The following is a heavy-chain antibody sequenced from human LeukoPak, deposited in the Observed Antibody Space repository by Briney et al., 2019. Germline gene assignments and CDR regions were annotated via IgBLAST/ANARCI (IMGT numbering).Heavy chain of an antibody. J-gene: IGHJ3*02. V-gene: IGHV1-2*02. CDR3: ARTSSGWYRDDAFDI. Sequence: GASVKVPCKASGYTFTGYYMHWVRQAPGQGLEWMGWINPNSGGTNYAQKFQGRVTMTRDTSISTAYMELSRLRSDDTAVYYCARTSSGWYRDDAFDIWGQGTMVTVSS. CDR1: GYTFTGYY. D-gene: IGHD6-19*01. CDR2: INPNSGGT.